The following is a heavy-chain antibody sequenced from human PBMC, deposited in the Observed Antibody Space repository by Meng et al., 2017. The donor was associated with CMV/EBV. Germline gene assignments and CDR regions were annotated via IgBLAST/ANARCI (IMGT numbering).Heavy chain of an antibody. CDR2: INPNSGGT. V-gene: IGHV1-2*02. J-gene: IGHJ5*02. Sequence: LAEAGAEGKEAGASVKVSCKASGYTFTCYYKHWVRQAPGKGLEWMGWINPNSGGTNYAQKFQGRVTMTRDTSISTAYMELSRLRSDDTAVYYCARVARYYDFWSGYYKPWFDPWGQGTLVTVSS. D-gene: IGHD3-3*01. CDR3: ARVARYYDFWSGYYKPWFDP. CDR1: GYTFTCYY.